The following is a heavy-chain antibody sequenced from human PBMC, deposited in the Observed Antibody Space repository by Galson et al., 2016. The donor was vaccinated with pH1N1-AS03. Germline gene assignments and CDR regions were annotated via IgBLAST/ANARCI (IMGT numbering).Heavy chain of an antibody. Sequence: SETLSLTCAVSGYSISSGYYWGWIRQPPGKGLEWIGSIYHSGSTYYNPSLKSRITISVDTSKNQFSLNLYSVTAANTAVYYCARDGETFDHWGQGTLVNVSS. J-gene: IGHJ4*02. CDR3: ARDGETFDH. V-gene: IGHV4-38-2*02. CDR1: GYSISSGYY. CDR2: IYHSGST.